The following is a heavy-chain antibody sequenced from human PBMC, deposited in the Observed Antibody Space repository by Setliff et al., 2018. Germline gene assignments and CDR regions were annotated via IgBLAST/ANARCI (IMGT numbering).Heavy chain of an antibody. V-gene: IGHV4-4*07. CDR3: AREQWLDPPGYYYMDV. CDR1: GGSISSYY. Sequence: SEALSLTCTVSGGSISSYYWSWIRQPAGKGLEWIGHIYIGGSANYNPSLKSRVTMSIDTSKNQFSLKLNSVTAADMAVYYCAREQWLDPPGYYYMDVWAKGTTVTVSS. CDR2: IYIGGSA. D-gene: IGHD6-19*01. J-gene: IGHJ6*03.